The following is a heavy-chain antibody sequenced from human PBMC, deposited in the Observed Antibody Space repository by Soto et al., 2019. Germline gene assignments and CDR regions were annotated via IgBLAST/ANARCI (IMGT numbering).Heavy chain of an antibody. CDR1: GNIFTSNG. CDR3: ARVPHNFNWVPYGLDV. Sequence: QVQLVQSGAEVKKPGASVKVSCKASGNIFTSNGFSWVRQAPGQGPEWMGWISAYNGNTNYVQKFQGTVTLTTDTSTRTAYMELRSLRSDDTAVYYCARVPHNFNWVPYGLDVWGQGTTVIVSS. D-gene: IGHD3-9*01. J-gene: IGHJ6*02. CDR2: ISAYNGNT. V-gene: IGHV1-18*04.